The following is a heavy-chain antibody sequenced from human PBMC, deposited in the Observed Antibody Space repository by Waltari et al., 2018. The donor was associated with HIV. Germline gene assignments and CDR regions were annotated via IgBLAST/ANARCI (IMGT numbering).Heavy chain of an antibody. CDR2: IKQDGSET. CDR3: ARGRYYDSLYYFDY. Sequence: VQLVESGGGLVQPGGSLRLSCAASGSPGFIFCKYWLSWVRQGQGKWREVVANIKQDGSETYYVDSVKGRFTVSRDNAKNSLFLHRNSLRAEDTAVYYCARGRYYDSLYYFDYWGQGTLVTVSS. CDR1: GSPGFIFCKYW. V-gene: IGHV3-7*01. D-gene: IGHD3-22*01. J-gene: IGHJ4*02.